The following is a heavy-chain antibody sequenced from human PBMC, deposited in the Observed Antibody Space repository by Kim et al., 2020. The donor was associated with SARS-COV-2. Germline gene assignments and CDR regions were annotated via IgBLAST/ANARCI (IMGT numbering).Heavy chain of an antibody. CDR3: TTEGYGDQDLYYYGMDV. D-gene: IGHD4-17*01. J-gene: IGHJ6*02. V-gene: IGHV3-15*01. Sequence: GGSLRLSCAASGFTFSNAWMSWVRQAPGKGLELVGRIKSKTDGGTTDYAAPVKGRFTISRDDSKNTLYLQMNSLKTEDTAVYYCTTEGYGDQDLYYYGMDVWGQGTTVTVSS. CDR2: IKSKTDGGTT. CDR1: GFTFSNAW.